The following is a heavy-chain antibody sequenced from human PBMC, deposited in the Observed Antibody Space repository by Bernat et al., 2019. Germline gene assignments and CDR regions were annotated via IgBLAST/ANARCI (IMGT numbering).Heavy chain of an antibody. J-gene: IGHJ3*02. CDR2: VSNSEST. CDR3: ARQRSGSYYMDAFDI. V-gene: IGHV4-39*01. CDR1: GDSISSSTYY. D-gene: IGHD3-10*01. Sequence: QLQLQESGPGLVKPSETLSLICTVSGDSISSSTYYWGWIRQPPGKGLEWIGSVSNSESTYYNPSLKSRVTISVDTSKNQFSLKLNSVTAADTAVFYCARQRSGSYYMDAFDIWGQGTMVTVSS.